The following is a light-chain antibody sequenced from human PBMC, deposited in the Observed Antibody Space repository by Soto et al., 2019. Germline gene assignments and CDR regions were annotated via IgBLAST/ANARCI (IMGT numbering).Light chain of an antibody. V-gene: IGKV1-12*01. Sequence: GVPSRFSGSGSGTNFTLTINSLQNEDSGTYYCQQGNTFVGTFGGGTKVEIK. CDR3: QQGNTFVGT. J-gene: IGKJ4*01.